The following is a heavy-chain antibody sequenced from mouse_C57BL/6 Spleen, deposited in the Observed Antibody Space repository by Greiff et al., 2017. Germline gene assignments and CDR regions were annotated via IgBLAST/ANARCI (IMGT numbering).Heavy chain of an antibody. J-gene: IGHJ4*01. CDR2: IDPSDSYT. D-gene: IGHD2-5*01. V-gene: IGHV1-69*01. CDR1: GYTFTSYW. Sequence: QVQLQQPGAELVMPGASVKLSCKASGYTFTSYWMHWVKQRPGQGLEWIGEIDPSDSYTNYNQKFKGKSTLTVDKSSSTAYMQLSSLTSEDSAVYYCARILSNGGAMDYWGQGTSVTVSS. CDR3: ARILSNGGAMDY.